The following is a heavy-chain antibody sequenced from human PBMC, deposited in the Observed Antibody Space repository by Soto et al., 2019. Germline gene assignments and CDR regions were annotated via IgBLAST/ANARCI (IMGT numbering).Heavy chain of an antibody. CDR2: INPNSGGT. J-gene: IGHJ4*02. CDR3: ARDGGLMVYAITGDGDFDY. Sequence: QVQLVQSGAEVKKPGASVKVSCKASGYTFTGYYMHWVRQAPGQGLEWMGWINPNSGGTNYAQKFQGRVTMTRDTSISIAYMELSRLRSDDTAVYYCARDGGLMVYAITGDGDFDYWGQGTLVTVSS. V-gene: IGHV1-2*02. CDR1: GYTFTGYY. D-gene: IGHD2-8*01.